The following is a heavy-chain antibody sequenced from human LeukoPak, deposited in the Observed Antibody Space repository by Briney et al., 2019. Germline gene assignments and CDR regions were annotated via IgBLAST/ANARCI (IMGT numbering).Heavy chain of an antibody. CDR3: AREIYSGGYSYGYLGY. Sequence: ASVKVSCKASGYTFTSYGINWVRQAPGQGLEWMGWISTYNGHTNYAQKFQGRVTMTTDTSTSTASMELRSLRSDDTAVYYCAREIYSGGYSYGYLGYWGQGTLVTVSS. CDR1: GYTFTSYG. CDR2: ISTYNGHT. V-gene: IGHV1-18*01. D-gene: IGHD5-18*01. J-gene: IGHJ4*02.